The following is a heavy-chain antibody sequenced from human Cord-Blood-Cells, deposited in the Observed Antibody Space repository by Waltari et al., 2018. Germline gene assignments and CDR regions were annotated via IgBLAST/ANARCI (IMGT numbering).Heavy chain of an antibody. Sequence: QVQLQESGPGLVKPSETLSLTCTVSGYSISSGYYWGWIRQPPGKGLEWIGSIYHSGSTYYNPSLKSRVTISVATSKNQFSLKLSSVTAADTAVYYCARKSRCTNGVCYTPFDYWGQGTLVTVSS. CDR2: IYHSGST. CDR1: GYSISSGYY. V-gene: IGHV4-38-2*02. D-gene: IGHD2-8*01. J-gene: IGHJ4*02. CDR3: ARKSRCTNGVCYTPFDY.